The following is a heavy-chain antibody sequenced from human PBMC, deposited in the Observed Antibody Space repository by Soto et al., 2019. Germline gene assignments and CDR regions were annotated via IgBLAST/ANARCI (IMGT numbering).Heavy chain of an antibody. D-gene: IGHD1-1*01. CDR2: ISNNSDSF. CDR3: AREDLCTTGTCLLLRRKTNYFDY. V-gene: IGHV3-11*01. J-gene: IGHJ4*02. CDR1: GFSFGDYY. Sequence: QVQLVESGGGLVKPGESLRVSCTASGFSFGDYYMSWIRQAPGKGLEWISYISNNSDSFYYEDSVKGRFTVSRDNSKNSLFLQMDNLRAEDTAVYYCAREDLCTTGTCLLLRRKTNYFDYGGPGTQVTVAS.